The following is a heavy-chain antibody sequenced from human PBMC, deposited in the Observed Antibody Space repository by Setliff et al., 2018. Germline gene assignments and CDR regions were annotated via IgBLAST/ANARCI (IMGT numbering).Heavy chain of an antibody. CDR1: GYTFSANA. J-gene: IGHJ4*02. CDR2: IYTDNGNT. V-gene: IGHV1-3*04. CDR3: ARGSRGFDY. Sequence: ASVKVSCKASGYTFSANAIHWVRQAPGQRLEWMGFIYTDNGNTKYSKNFQDRVAITRDTSASTAYMELSSLTSEGTAVYFCARGSRGFDYWGQGALVTVSS.